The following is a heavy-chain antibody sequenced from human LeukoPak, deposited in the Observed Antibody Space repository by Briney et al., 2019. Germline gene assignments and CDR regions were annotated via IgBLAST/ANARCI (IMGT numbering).Heavy chain of an antibody. CDR1: GGSFSGYY. CDR2: INHSGST. Sequence: SETLSLTCAVYGGSFSGYYWSWIRQPPGKGLEWIGEINHSGSTNYNPSLKSRVTMSLDTSKNQFSLKLSSVTAADTAVYYCARYSDSSGYRYWGQGTLVTVSS. D-gene: IGHD3-22*01. CDR3: ARYSDSSGYRY. V-gene: IGHV4-34*01. J-gene: IGHJ4*02.